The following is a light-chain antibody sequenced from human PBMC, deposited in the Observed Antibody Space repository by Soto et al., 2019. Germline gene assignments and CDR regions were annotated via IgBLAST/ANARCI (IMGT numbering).Light chain of an antibody. CDR3: QQYNNWPPET. Sequence: EIVMTQSRAILSVSPGERATLSCRASQSVSGNLAWYQQTPGQPPRLLIYAATTRAPGVPDRFSGSGSGTDFSLTISSLQSEDFAVYYCQQYNNWPPETFGQGTKLEIK. CDR2: AAT. CDR1: QSVSGN. J-gene: IGKJ2*01. V-gene: IGKV3-15*01.